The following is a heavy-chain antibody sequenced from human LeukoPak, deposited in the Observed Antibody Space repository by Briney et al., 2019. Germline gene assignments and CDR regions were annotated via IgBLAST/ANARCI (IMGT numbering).Heavy chain of an antibody. CDR1: GGSISSYY. CDR2: IYTSGST. V-gene: IGHV4-4*07. Sequence: SETLSLTCTVSGGSISSYYWSWIRQPAGKGLEWIGRIYTSGSTNYNPSLKSRVTISVDTSKNQFSLKLSSVTAADTAVYYCAREGVTVVVVGTSNWFDPWGQGTLVTVSS. D-gene: IGHD2-15*01. CDR3: AREGVTVVVVGTSNWFDP. J-gene: IGHJ5*02.